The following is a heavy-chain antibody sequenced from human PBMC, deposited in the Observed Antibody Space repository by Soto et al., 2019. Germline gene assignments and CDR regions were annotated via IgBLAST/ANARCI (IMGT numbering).Heavy chain of an antibody. J-gene: IGHJ4*02. CDR3: ARAAVKQGATLFDL. CDR2: INHSGFT. Sequence: KTXETLSLPFGVSDGSFRGHDWSWIRQPPGKGLEWIAEINHSGFTNYNPSFKSRVTISRDTSTNQISLKLTSVTAADSAVYYCARAAVKQGATLFDLWGQGTLVTVSS. V-gene: IGHV4-34*01. D-gene: IGHD6-19*01. CDR1: DGSFRGHD.